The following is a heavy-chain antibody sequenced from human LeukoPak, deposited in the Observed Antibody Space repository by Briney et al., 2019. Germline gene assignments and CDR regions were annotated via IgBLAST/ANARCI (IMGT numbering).Heavy chain of an antibody. V-gene: IGHV3-23*01. J-gene: IGHJ4*02. Sequence: PPGSLRLSCPASGFTFSSHAMSWVRHAEGEWLEWISGTSPTVGSTYHADSGKGRFTISGDSSKSTLYLEMNGLRAEDTGEYNCAKDTKTCYFDYWGQGTLVTVSS. CDR2: TSPTVGST. CDR3: AKDTKTCYFDY. CDR1: GFTFSSHA.